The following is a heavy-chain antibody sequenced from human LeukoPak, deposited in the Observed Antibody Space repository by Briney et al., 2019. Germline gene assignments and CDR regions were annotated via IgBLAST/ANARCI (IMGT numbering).Heavy chain of an antibody. CDR3: ASYQLLRRAFDI. V-gene: IGHV4-59*01. Sequence: SETLSLTCTVPGGSISSYYWSWIRQPPGKGLGGIGYIYYSGSTNYNPSLKSRVTISVHTSKNQFSLKLSSVTAADTAVYYCASYQLLRRAFDIWGQGTMVTVSS. CDR2: IYYSGST. CDR1: GGSISSYY. J-gene: IGHJ3*02. D-gene: IGHD2-2*01.